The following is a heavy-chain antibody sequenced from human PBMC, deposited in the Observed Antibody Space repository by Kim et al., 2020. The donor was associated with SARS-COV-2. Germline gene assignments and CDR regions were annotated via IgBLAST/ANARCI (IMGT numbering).Heavy chain of an antibody. V-gene: IGHV3-48*02. J-gene: IGHJ6*02. CDR3: VKAGGMDV. CDR2: SSNI. Sequence: SSNIKSADSVKGRFTISRDNAKNSLYLQMNSLRDEDTAVFYCVKAGGMDVWGQGTTVTVSS.